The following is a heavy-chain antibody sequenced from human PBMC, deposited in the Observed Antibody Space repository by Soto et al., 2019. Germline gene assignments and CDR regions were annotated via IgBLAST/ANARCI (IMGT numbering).Heavy chain of an antibody. CDR2: IRGSGSTT. V-gene: IGHV3-23*01. J-gene: IGHJ4*02. CDR1: GFTFSSYA. Sequence: GGSLRLSCAASGFTFSSYAMSWVRQAPGKGLEWVSGIRGSGSTTYYADSVKGRFTISRDNSENTLNLQMNSLRAEDTAVYYCAKERGYDFWSGYPFDYWGQGTLVTVAS. D-gene: IGHD3-3*01. CDR3: AKERGYDFWSGYPFDY.